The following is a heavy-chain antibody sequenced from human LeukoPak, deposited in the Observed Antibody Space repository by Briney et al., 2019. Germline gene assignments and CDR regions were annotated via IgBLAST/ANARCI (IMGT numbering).Heavy chain of an antibody. CDR3: ARGVTIFGVVKGLQFDP. CDR1: GGSFSGYY. Sequence: SETLSLTCAVYGGSFSGYYWSWIRQPPGKGLEWIGEINHSGSTNYNPSLKSRVTISVDTSKNQFSLKLSSVTAADTAVYYCARGVTIFGVVKGLQFDPWGQGALVTVSS. V-gene: IGHV4-34*01. CDR2: INHSGST. D-gene: IGHD3-3*01. J-gene: IGHJ5*02.